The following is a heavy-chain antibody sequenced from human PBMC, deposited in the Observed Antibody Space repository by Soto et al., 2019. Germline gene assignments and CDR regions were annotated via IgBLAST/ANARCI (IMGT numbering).Heavy chain of an antibody. J-gene: IGHJ5*02. CDR1: GGSISSSSYY. CDR3: ARRKRWFYP. Sequence: QLQLQESGPGLVKPSETLSLTCTVSGGSISSSSYYWGWIRQPPGKGLEWIGSIYYSGSTYYNPSRKSRLPISVDTSKTPFSLKLSSVTAADPALYYCARRKRWFYPWGQGTLVPVSS. V-gene: IGHV4-39*01. CDR2: IYYSGST.